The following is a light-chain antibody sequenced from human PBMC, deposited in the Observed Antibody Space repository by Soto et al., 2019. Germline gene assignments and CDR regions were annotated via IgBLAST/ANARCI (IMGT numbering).Light chain of an antibody. CDR3: QQDGNSPPNC. J-gene: IGKJ2*03. Sequence: EIVLTQSPGTLSLSPGERATLSCRASQSVSSSYLAWYQQKPGQAPRLLIYGASSRATGIPDRFSGSASGTDFTLTISRLEPDDSAVYFCQQDGNSPPNCFGQATKVEIK. V-gene: IGKV3-20*01. CDR1: QSVSSSY. CDR2: GAS.